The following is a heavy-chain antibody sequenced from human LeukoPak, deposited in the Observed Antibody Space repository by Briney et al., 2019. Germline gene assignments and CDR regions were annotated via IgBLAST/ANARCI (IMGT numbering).Heavy chain of an antibody. CDR1: GFTFSSYS. CDR2: ISSSSSYI. CDR3: ARYYYDSSGYYYFDY. V-gene: IGHV3-21*04. D-gene: IGHD3-22*01. J-gene: IGHJ4*02. Sequence: GGSLRLSCAASGFTFSSYSMNWVRQAPGKGLEWVSSISSSSSYIYYADSVMGRFTISRDNAKNSLYLQMNSLRAEDTAVYYCARYYYDSSGYYYFDYWGQGTLVTVSS.